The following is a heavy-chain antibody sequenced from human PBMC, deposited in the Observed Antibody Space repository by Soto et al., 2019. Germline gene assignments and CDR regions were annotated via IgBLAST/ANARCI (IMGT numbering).Heavy chain of an antibody. CDR1: GFTFNNYA. V-gene: IGHV3-23*05. CDR3: AKGVVAAAGYYYGAMDV. CDR2: ITTTGSGT. D-gene: IGHD2-2*01. J-gene: IGHJ6*02. Sequence: PGGSLRLSCAVSGFTFNNYAMTWVRQAPGKGLEWVSGITTTGSGTDYADSVRGRFSISRDNSKNMLYLQMNSLRADDTAIYYCAKGVVAAAGYYYGAMDVWGQGTTVTVSS.